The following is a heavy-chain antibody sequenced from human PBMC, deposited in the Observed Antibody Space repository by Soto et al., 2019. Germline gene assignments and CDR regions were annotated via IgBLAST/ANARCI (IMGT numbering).Heavy chain of an antibody. CDR2: IFSNDEK. V-gene: IGHV2-26*01. CDR3: ARHQGGQLVNWYDP. J-gene: IGHJ5*02. CDR1: GFSLSNARMG. D-gene: IGHD6-6*01. Sequence: QVTLKESGPVLVITTETLTLTCTVSGFSLSNARMGVSWIRQPPGKALEWLAHIFSNDEKSYSTSLKSRLTISKDTSKSQVVLTMTDMDPVDTATYYCARHQGGQLVNWYDPWGQGTLVTVSS.